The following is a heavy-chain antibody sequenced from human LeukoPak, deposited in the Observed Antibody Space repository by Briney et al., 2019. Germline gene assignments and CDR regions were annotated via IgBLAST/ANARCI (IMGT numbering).Heavy chain of an antibody. Sequence: ASVKVSCKASGYTFTSYGISWVRQAPGQGLEWMGWISGYNGNTKYAQKLQGRVTMTTDTSTTTAYMELRSLRSDDTAVYYCARDGRHRYYYDSSGFYGSWLDPWGQGTLVTVSS. CDR1: GYTFTSYG. CDR2: ISGYNGNT. V-gene: IGHV1-18*01. D-gene: IGHD3-22*01. CDR3: ARDGRHRYYYDSSGFYGSWLDP. J-gene: IGHJ5*02.